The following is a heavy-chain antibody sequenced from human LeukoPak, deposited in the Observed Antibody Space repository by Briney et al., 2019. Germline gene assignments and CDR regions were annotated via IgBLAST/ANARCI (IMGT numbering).Heavy chain of an antibody. V-gene: IGHV4-34*01. Sequence: SETLSLTCAVYGGSFSGYYWSWIRQPPGKGLEWIGEINHSGSTNYNPSLKSRVTISVDTSKNQFSLKLSSVTAADTAVYYCARILGYCSGGSCYPLANWFDPWGQGTLVTVSS. D-gene: IGHD2-15*01. CDR3: ARILGYCSGGSCYPLANWFDP. CDR1: GGSFSGYY. J-gene: IGHJ5*02. CDR2: INHSGST.